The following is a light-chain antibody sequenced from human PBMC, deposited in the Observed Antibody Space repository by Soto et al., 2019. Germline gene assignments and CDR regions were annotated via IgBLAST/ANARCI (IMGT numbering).Light chain of an antibody. Sequence: EIVMTQSPATLSVSPGERATLSCRASQSINSDLAWYLQKPGQAPRLLIYGASTRATGIPARFSGSGSVTEFTHTISSLQPEDFAVYYCQQYNDWLALSFGGGTKVDIK. CDR3: QQYNDWLALS. CDR1: QSINSD. J-gene: IGKJ4*01. V-gene: IGKV3-15*01. CDR2: GAS.